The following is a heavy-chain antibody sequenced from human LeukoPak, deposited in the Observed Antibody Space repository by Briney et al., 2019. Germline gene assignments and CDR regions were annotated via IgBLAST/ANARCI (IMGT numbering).Heavy chain of an antibody. D-gene: IGHD6-6*01. CDR1: GFTFSSYW. V-gene: IGHV3-7*04. CDR2: IKQDGSEK. CDR3: ARDQRARTADY. Sequence: TGGSLRLSCAASGFTFSSYWMSWVRQAPGIGLEWVANIKQDGSEKYYVESVKGRFTISRDNAKNSLYLEVNSLRAEDTAIYYCARDQRARTADYWGQGTLVTVSS. J-gene: IGHJ4*02.